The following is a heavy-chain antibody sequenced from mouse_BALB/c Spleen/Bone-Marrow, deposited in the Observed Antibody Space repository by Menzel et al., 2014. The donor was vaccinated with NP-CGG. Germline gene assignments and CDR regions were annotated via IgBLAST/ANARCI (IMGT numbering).Heavy chain of an antibody. CDR3: ASFGFAY. J-gene: IGHJ3*01. Sequence: SGPELVKPGASVKISCKASGYSFTDYYMHWVKQSHVKSLEWIGRINPYNGATSYNQNFKDKASLTVDKSSRTAYMELHSLTSEDSAVYYCASFGFAYWGQGTLVTVSA. V-gene: IGHV1-34*02. CDR2: INPYNGAT. CDR1: GYSFTDYY.